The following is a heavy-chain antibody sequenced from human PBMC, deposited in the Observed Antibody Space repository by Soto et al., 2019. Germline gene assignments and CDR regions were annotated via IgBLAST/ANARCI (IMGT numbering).Heavy chain of an antibody. CDR2: IYYSGST. CDR3: AGDSGYDYFDS. Sequence: PSETLSLTCTVSGGSISRYYWSWIRQPPGKGLEWIGYIYYSGSTNYNPSLKSRVTISVDTSKNQFSLKLSSVTAADTAVYYCAGDSGYDYFDSWGQGTLVTVSS. D-gene: IGHD5-12*01. V-gene: IGHV4-59*01. CDR1: GGSISRYY. J-gene: IGHJ4*02.